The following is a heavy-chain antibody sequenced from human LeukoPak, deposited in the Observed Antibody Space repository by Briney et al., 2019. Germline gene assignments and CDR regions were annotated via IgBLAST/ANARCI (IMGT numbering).Heavy chain of an antibody. D-gene: IGHD6-19*01. Sequence: SETLSLTCTVSGGXMSSFYCSWIRQPPGKRLEWIGYIYYSGTTSYNPSLKGRVTISIDTSNNHFSLKVRSVTAGDTAMYYCARGWLDYYSMDIWGPGTTVTVSS. CDR3: ARGWLDYYSMDI. V-gene: IGHV4-59*01. J-gene: IGHJ6*02. CDR2: IYYSGTT. CDR1: GGXMSSFY.